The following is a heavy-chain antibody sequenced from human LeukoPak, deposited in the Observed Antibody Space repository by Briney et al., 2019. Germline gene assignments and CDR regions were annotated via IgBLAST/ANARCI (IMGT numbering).Heavy chain of an antibody. CDR1: GGSISSYY. V-gene: IGHV4-4*07. J-gene: IGHJ6*03. Sequence: SETLSLTCTVSGGSISSYYWSWIRQPAGKGLEWIGRIYTSGSTNYNPSLKSRVTMSVDTSKNQFSLKLTSVTAADTALYYCARTVATIGYYYYYYYMDVWGKGTTVTISS. CDR2: IYTSGST. CDR3: ARTVATIGYYYYYYYMDV. D-gene: IGHD5-12*01.